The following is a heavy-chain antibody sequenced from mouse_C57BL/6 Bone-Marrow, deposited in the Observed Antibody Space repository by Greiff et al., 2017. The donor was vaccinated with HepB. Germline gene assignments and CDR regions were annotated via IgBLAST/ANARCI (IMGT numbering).Heavy chain of an antibody. D-gene: IGHD1-1*01. CDR3: ARRPFTTVVSNYFDY. CDR2: ISSGSSTI. V-gene: IGHV5-17*01. Sequence: EVQGVESGGGLVKPGGSLKLSCAASGFTFSDYGMHWVRQAPEKGLEWVAYISSGSSTIYYADTVKGRFTISRDNAKNTLFLQMTSLRSEDTAMYYCARRPFTTVVSNYFDYWGQGTTLTVSS. J-gene: IGHJ2*01. CDR1: GFTFSDYG.